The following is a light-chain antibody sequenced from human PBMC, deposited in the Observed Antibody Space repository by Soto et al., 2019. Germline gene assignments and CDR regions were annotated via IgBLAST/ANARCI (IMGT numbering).Light chain of an antibody. CDR2: GAS. Sequence: EIVLTQSPGTLSSSPGERATLSCRASQSISSSYLACYQQKPGQAPRLLIYGASGRATGVPEKFSGSGSGTDFTLTISRLEPEDVAVYYCQQYDSSPPYTFGRGTKLEIK. J-gene: IGKJ2*01. CDR3: QQYDSSPPYT. CDR1: QSISSSY. V-gene: IGKV3-20*01.